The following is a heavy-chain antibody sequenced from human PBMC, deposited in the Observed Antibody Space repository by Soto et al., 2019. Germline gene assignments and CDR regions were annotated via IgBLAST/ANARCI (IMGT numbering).Heavy chain of an antibody. Sequence: YSVKVSCKALRGTFTNYAFSWVRQAPGQGLEWMGGIMPFFGSGNYAQKFQGRINITADESTSSVYLELTSLRSEDTAVYYCARDMAGYYSPFVDWGQGTLVTVS. J-gene: IGHJ4*02. CDR2: IMPFFGSG. V-gene: IGHV1-69*13. CDR1: RGTFTNYA. D-gene: IGHD3-22*01. CDR3: ARDMAGYYSPFVD.